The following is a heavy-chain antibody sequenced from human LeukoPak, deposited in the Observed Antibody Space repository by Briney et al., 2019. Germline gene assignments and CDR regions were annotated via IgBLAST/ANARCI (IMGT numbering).Heavy chain of an antibody. D-gene: IGHD3-9*01. J-gene: IGHJ4*02. CDR1: GYTFTGYY. Sequence: SVKVSCKASGYTFTGYYMHWVRQAPGQGLEWMGWINPNSGGTNYAQEFQGRVTITRDTSISTAYMELSRLRSDDTAVYYCARDLHYDILTGYYIGYYFDYWGQGTLVTVSS. CDR2: INPNSGGT. CDR3: ARDLHYDILTGYYIGYYFDY. V-gene: IGHV1-2*02.